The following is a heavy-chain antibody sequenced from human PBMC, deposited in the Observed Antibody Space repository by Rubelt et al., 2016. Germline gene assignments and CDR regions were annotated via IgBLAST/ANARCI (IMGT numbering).Heavy chain of an antibody. D-gene: IGHD3-10*01. Sequence: QVQLVQSGAEVKKPGSSVKVSCKASGGTFSSYAISWVRQAPGQGLEWMGRIIPILGIANYAQKFQGRVTITADKSTSTAYMELSSLRSEDTAVYYCARDLRGEGAFDIWGQGTMVTVSS. V-gene: IGHV1-69*09. CDR3: ARDLRGEGAFDI. CDR1: GGTFSSYA. J-gene: IGHJ3*02. CDR2: IIPILGIA.